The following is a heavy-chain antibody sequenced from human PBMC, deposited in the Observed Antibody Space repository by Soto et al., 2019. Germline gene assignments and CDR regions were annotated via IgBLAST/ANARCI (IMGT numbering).Heavy chain of an antibody. V-gene: IGHV3-48*01. Sequence: EVQLVESGGGLVQPGGSLRISCAASGFTFSSYSMNWVRQAPGKGLEWVSYMSSSGYTIYYADSVKGRFTISRDNAKNSLYLQMNSLRAEDTAVYYCARGDNYFDYWGQGTLVTVSS. J-gene: IGHJ4*02. CDR1: GFTFSSYS. CDR2: MSSSGYTI. CDR3: ARGDNYFDY.